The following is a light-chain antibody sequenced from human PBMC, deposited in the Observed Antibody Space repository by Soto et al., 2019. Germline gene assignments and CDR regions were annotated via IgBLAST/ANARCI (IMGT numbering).Light chain of an antibody. Sequence: VSTQSLATLSVSPGERATLSCRASQSASSTVAWYQQKPGQAPRLLIFGASNRATRIPTRFSGTGSGTEFTLTISSLQSEDFAVYYCQYYNNWPPSWTFGQGAKVDI. CDR2: GAS. V-gene: IGKV3-15*01. CDR1: QSASST. J-gene: IGKJ1*01. CDR3: QYYNNWPPSWT.